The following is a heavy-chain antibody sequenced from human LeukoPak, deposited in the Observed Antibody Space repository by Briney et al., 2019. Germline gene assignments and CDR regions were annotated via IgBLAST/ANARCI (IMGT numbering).Heavy chain of an antibody. CDR1: GFTVSSNY. CDR3: ARATLFLTYFDY. V-gene: IGHV3-66*01. D-gene: IGHD2/OR15-2a*01. CDR2: IYSGDST. Sequence: GGSLRLSCAASGFTVSSNYMSWVRQAPGKGLEWVSIIYSGDSTYYADSVKGRFTISRDNSKNTLYLQMNSLRAEDTAVYYCARATLFLTYFDYWGQGTLVTVSS. J-gene: IGHJ4*02.